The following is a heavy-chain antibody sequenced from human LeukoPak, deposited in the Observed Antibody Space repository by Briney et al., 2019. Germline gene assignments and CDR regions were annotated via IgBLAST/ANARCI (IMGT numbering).Heavy chain of an antibody. J-gene: IGHJ3*02. Sequence: GGSLRLSCAASGFTFSSYSMNWVRQAPGKGLEWVSSISSSSSYIYYADSVKGRFTISRDNAKNSLYLQMNSLRAEDTAVYYCARVGYSYPGLYAFDIWGQGTMVTVSS. CDR2: ISSSSSYI. D-gene: IGHD5-18*01. V-gene: IGHV3-21*01. CDR3: ARVGYSYPGLYAFDI. CDR1: GFTFSSYS.